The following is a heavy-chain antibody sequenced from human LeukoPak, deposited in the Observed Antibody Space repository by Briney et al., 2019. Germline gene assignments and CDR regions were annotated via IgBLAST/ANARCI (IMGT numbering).Heavy chain of an antibody. CDR2: INPNSGGT. CDR1: GYTFSGYY. J-gene: IGHJ5*02. Sequence: ASVKVSCKASGYTFSGYYMRWVRQAPGQGLEWMGWINPNSGGTNYAQKFQGRVTMTRDTPISTAYMELSRLRSDDTAVYYCARDKGGWLLAWGQGTLVTVSS. CDR3: ARDKGGWLLA. D-gene: IGHD3-22*01. V-gene: IGHV1-2*02.